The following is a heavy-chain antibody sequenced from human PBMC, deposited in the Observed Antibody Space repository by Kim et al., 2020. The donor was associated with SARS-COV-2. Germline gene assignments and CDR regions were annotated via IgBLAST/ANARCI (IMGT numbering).Heavy chain of an antibody. CDR3: ARRSGSFQVLGDDFDV. CDR1: GFRVSGNY. J-gene: IGHJ3*01. CDR2: IYNGGGT. V-gene: IGHV3-53*01. D-gene: IGHD1-26*01. Sequence: GGSLRLSCAASGFRVSGNYMTWVRQAPGKGLEWVSIIYNGGGTYYSDSVKGRFTISRDSSKNTLYLQMMNLRAEDAAVYYCARRSGSFQVLGDDFDVWGQGPLVRVS.